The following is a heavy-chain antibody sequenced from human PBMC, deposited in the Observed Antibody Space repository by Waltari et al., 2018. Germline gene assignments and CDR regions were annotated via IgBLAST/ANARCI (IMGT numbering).Heavy chain of an antibody. CDR2: ISISSNYI. D-gene: IGHD3-3*01. Sequence: DVQLVESGGGLVKPGGSLRLPCEAPGFVLRDFYMNWVRQAPGKGLEWVSSISISSNYIDYADSVEGRFTISRDNAKNSLFLQLDSLRVDDTAVYYCARRFSSAGRWIDLWGQGTLVTVSS. V-gene: IGHV3-21*01. CDR3: ARRFSSAGRWIDL. CDR1: GFVLRDFY. J-gene: IGHJ5*02.